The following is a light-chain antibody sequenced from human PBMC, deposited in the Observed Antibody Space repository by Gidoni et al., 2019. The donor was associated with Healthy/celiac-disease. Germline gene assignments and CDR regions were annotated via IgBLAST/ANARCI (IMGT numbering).Light chain of an antibody. CDR1: QSVSSSY. CDR2: GAS. V-gene: IGKV3-20*01. CDR3: QQYGSSPGLT. J-gene: IGKJ4*01. Sequence: EIVLTLSPGTLSLSPGERATLSCRASQSVSSSYLAWYQQKPGQAPRLLIYGASSRATGIPDRFSGSGSGTDFTLTISRLEPEDFAVYYCQQYGSSPGLTFGGGTKVEIK.